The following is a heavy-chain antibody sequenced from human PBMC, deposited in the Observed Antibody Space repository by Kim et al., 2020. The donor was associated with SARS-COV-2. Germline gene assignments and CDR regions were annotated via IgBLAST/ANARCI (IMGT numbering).Heavy chain of an antibody. V-gene: IGHV1-46*01. CDR2: INPSGGST. J-gene: IGHJ4*02. CDR1: GYTFTSYY. D-gene: IGHD3-9*01. CDR3: ARGSPMYYDILTGYYRDY. Sequence: ASVKVSCKASGYTFTSYYMHWVRQAPGQGLEWMGIINPSGGSTSYAQKFQGRVTMTRDTSTSTVYMELSSLRSEDTAVYYCARGSPMYYDILTGYYRDYWGQGTLVTVSS.